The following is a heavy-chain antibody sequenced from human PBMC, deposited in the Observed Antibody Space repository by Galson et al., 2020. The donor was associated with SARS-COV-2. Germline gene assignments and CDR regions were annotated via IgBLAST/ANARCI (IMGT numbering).Heavy chain of an antibody. CDR1: GFTFSTYW. V-gene: IGHV3-74*01. D-gene: IGHD3-10*01. CDR3: LRGLTIDY. CDR2: INSDGSRT. Sequence: WGSLSLSCAASGFTFSTYWMHWVRQAPGKGLVWVSRINSDGSRTTYADSVKGRFTISRDNAKNTLYLQMSSLRAEDTAVYYCLRGLTIDYWGRGTLVSVSS. J-gene: IGHJ4*02.